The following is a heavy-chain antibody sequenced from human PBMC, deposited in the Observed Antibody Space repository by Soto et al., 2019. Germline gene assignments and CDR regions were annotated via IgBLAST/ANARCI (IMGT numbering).Heavy chain of an antibody. CDR3: VLMDNSVTPTPQDS. J-gene: IGHJ5*01. V-gene: IGHV1-18*01. D-gene: IGHD2-2*03. CDR1: GYIFVNYG. Sequence: QVQLVQSGDEVKKPGASVKVSCKASGYIFVNYGIAWVRQAPRQGLAWMGWISPYTGNTHSASKVQGRITMTTNTSTRTVYLGLERVTSDDTDVYFCVLMDNSVTPTPQDSFGQGTMVTVSS. CDR2: ISPYTGNT.